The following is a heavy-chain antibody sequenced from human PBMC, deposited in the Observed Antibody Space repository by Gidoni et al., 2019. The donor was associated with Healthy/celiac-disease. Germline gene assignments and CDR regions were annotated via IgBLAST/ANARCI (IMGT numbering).Heavy chain of an antibody. CDR2: IYYSGST. J-gene: IGHJ2*01. V-gene: IGHV4-59*01. CDR1: GGSIRSYY. D-gene: IGHD4-4*01. Sequence: QVQLQESGPGLVKPSETLSLTCTVSGGSIRSYYWSWIRQPPGKGLEWIGYIYYSGSTNYNPSLKSRVTISVDTSKNQFSLKLSSVTAADTAVYYCARDPRDTVTTHLSLWYFDLWGRGTLVTVSS. CDR3: ARDPRDTVTTHLSLWYFDL.